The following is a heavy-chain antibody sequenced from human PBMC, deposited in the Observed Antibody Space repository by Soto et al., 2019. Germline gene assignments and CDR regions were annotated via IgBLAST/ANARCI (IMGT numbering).Heavy chain of an antibody. Sequence: GGSLRLSCETSGFTFNIYAMSWVRQAPGKGLEWVSTITNSGGSTYYADSVEGRFTISRDNSKNTLYLQMNSLRAEDTAVYYCAKDKYTIFGAVDYWGQGTLVTVSS. J-gene: IGHJ4*02. CDR1: GFTFNIYA. D-gene: IGHD3-3*01. CDR2: ITNSGGST. V-gene: IGHV3-23*01. CDR3: AKDKYTIFGAVDY.